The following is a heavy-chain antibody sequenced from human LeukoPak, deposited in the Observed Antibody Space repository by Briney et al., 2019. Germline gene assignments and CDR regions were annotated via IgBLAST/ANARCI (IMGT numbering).Heavy chain of an antibody. CDR1: GGSISSGGYY. CDR3: ARARVGATTLPDY. Sequence: PSETLSLTCTVSGGSISSGGYYWSWIREHPGKGLEWIGYIYYSGSTYYNPSLKSRVTISVDTSKNQFSLKLSSVTAAETAVYYCARARVGATTLPDYWGQGTLVTVSS. V-gene: IGHV4-31*03. CDR2: IYYSGST. D-gene: IGHD1-26*01. J-gene: IGHJ4*02.